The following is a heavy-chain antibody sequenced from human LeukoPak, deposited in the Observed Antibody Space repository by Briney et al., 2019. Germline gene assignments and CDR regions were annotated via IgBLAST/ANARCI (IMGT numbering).Heavy chain of an antibody. Sequence: PSETLSLTCTVSGGSISSYYWSWIRQPPGKGLEWIGYIYYSGSTNYNPSLKSRVTISVDTSKNQFSLKLSSVTAADTAMYYCARADGYSGSYYAFDIWGQGTMVTVSS. D-gene: IGHD1-26*01. V-gene: IGHV4-59*01. J-gene: IGHJ3*02. CDR1: GGSISSYY. CDR2: IYYSGST. CDR3: ARADGYSGSYYAFDI.